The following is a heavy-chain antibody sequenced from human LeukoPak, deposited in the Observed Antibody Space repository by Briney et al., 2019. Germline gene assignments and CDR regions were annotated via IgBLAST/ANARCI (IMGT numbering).Heavy chain of an antibody. CDR2: ISSSSSYI. CDR1: GFTFSSYA. D-gene: IGHD3-22*01. Sequence: PGGSLRLSCAASGFTFSSYAMSWVRQAPGKGLEWVSSISSSSSYIYYADSVRGRFTISRDNAKNSLYLQMNSLRAEDTAVYYCARSMIVARDAFDIWGQGTMVTVSS. CDR3: ARSMIVARDAFDI. V-gene: IGHV3-21*04. J-gene: IGHJ3*02.